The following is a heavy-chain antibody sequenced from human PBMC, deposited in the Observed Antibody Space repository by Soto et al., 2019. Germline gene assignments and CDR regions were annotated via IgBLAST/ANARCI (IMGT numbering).Heavy chain of an antibody. D-gene: IGHD2-2*02. Sequence: QVQLVQSGAEVKKPGSSVKVSCTASGGTFSSYAISWVRQAPGQGLEWMGGIIPIFGTANYEQKFQGRVTITADESTRTAYMELSSLRSEDTAVYYCARGGYCSSTSCYTQDYWGQGTLLTASS. V-gene: IGHV1-69*01. CDR1: GGTFSSYA. J-gene: IGHJ4*02. CDR3: ARGGYCSSTSCYTQDY. CDR2: IIPIFGTA.